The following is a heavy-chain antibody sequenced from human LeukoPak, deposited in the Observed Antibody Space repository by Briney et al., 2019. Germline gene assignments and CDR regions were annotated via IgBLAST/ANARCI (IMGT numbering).Heavy chain of an antibody. D-gene: IGHD2-2*01. V-gene: IGHV3-48*01. CDR2: VGISSGNT. Sequence: GGSLRLSCAASGFTFSDYSMNWVRQAPGKGLQWISYVGISSGNTKYADSVKGRFTISGDKAKNSLYLQMNSLRVEDTAVYYCARDTKYAFDNWGQGALVTVSS. CDR1: GFTFSDYS. J-gene: IGHJ4*02. CDR3: ARDTKYAFDN.